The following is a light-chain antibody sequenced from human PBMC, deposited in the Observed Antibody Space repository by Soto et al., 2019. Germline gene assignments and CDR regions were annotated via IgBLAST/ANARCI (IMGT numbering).Light chain of an antibody. J-gene: IGKJ1*01. CDR3: QQYNSYWT. CDR1: QSISSW. CDR2: DAS. Sequence: DIQMTQSPSTRSASVGDRVTITCRSSQSISSWLAWYQQKPGKAAKLLIYDASSLESGGPSRFSGSGSGTEFTLTISSLQPDDFATYYCQQYNSYWTFGQGTKVDI. V-gene: IGKV1-5*01.